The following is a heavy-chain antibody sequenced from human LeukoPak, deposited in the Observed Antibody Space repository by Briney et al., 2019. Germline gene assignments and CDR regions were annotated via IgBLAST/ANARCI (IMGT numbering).Heavy chain of an antibody. D-gene: IGHD2-2*02. CDR2: INPSGGST. Sequence: ASVKVSCKASGYTFTSYYMHWVRQAPGQGLEWMGIINPSGGSTSYAQKFQGRVTMTRDTSTSTVYMELSSLRSGDTAVYYCARNTRDLNWYFDLWGRGTLVTVSS. J-gene: IGHJ2*01. V-gene: IGHV1-46*01. CDR3: ARNTRDLNWYFDL. CDR1: GYTFTSYY.